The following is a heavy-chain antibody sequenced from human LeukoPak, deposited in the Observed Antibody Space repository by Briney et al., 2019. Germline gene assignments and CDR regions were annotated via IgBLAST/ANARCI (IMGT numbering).Heavy chain of an antibody. CDR1: GYSISSGYY. Sequence: SETLSLTCTVSGYSISSGYYWGWIRQPPGKGLEWIGSIYHSGSTYYNPSLQSRVTISVDTSKNQFSLKLSSVTAADTAVYYCAREEDGHNYYFDYWGQGTLVTVSS. J-gene: IGHJ4*02. V-gene: IGHV4-38-2*02. CDR3: AREEDGHNYYFDY. D-gene: IGHD5-24*01. CDR2: IYHSGST.